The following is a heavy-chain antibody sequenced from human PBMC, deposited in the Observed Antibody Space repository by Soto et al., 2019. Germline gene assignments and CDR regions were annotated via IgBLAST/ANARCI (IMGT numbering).Heavy chain of an antibody. D-gene: IGHD3-16*02. J-gene: IGHJ3*02. Sequence: GGSLRLSCAASGFTFSSYSMNWVRQAPGKGLEWVSSISSSSSYKSYADSVKGRYTISRDNAKNSLYLQMNSLRAEDTAVYYCARDSFYDDYVWGSYRSDAFDIWGQGTMVTVSS. CDR2: ISSSSSYK. CDR3: ARDSFYDDYVWGSYRSDAFDI. CDR1: GFTFSSYS. V-gene: IGHV3-21*01.